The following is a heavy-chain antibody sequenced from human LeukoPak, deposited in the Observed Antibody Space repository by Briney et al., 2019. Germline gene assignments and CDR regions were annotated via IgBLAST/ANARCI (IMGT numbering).Heavy chain of an antibody. V-gene: IGHV1-46*01. Sequence: ASVKVSCKASGYTFTNYYMHWVRQAPGQGLEWMGIINPSGGSTNYAQRFQGRVTMTRDMSTSTVYMQLSSRRSEDTAVYYCARVSVGATMLAYFDYWGQGTLVTVSS. J-gene: IGHJ4*02. D-gene: IGHD1-26*01. CDR1: GYTFTNYY. CDR3: ARVSVGATMLAYFDY. CDR2: INPSGGST.